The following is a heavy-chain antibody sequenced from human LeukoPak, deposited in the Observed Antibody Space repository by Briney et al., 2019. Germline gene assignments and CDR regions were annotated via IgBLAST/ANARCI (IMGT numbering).Heavy chain of an antibody. CDR3: ARGPYSSGWFSGWFDP. Sequence: SETLSLTCTVSGGSISSYYWSWIRQPPGKGLEWIGYIYYSGSTNYNPSLKSRVTISVDTSTNQFSLKLSSVTAADTAVYYCARGPYSSGWFSGWFDPWGQGTLVTVSS. CDR2: IYYSGST. V-gene: IGHV4-59*01. D-gene: IGHD6-19*01. J-gene: IGHJ5*02. CDR1: GGSISSYY.